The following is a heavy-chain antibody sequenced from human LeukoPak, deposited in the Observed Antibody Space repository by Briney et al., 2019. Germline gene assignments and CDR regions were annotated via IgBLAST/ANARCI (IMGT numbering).Heavy chain of an antibody. CDR2: ISSGSSYA. CDR3: AREEGHYDILTGYSLGAFDI. V-gene: IGHV3-11*06. Sequence: PGGSLRLSCAASGFTFSDYYMIWIRQAPGKGLEWVSDISSGSSYANYADSVKGRFTISRDNAKNSLYLQMNSLRAEDTAVYYCAREEGHYDILTGYSLGAFDIWGQGTMVTVSS. D-gene: IGHD3-9*01. CDR1: GFTFSDYY. J-gene: IGHJ3*02.